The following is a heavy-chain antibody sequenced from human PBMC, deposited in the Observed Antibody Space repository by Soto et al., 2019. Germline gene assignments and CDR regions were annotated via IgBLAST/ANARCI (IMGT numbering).Heavy chain of an antibody. J-gene: IGHJ3*02. CDR1: GFAFSSYW. D-gene: IGHD3-10*01. CDR2: IKTDGSIT. CDR3: ARDLLGFRAFDI. Sequence: EVQLVESGGGLVQPGGSLRLSCAASGFAFSSYWMNWVRQVPGKGLVWVSSIKTDGSITTYADSAKGRFINSRDNAKNTLYLQMNSLRVEDTAVYYCARDLLGFRAFDIWGQGTMVTLSS. V-gene: IGHV3-74*01.